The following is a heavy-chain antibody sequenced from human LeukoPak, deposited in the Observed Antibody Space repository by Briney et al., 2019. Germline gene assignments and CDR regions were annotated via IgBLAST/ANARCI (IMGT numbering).Heavy chain of an antibody. CDR1: GGSISSGGYY. CDR2: IYYSGST. CDR3: ARATRESYYYDSSGYYYRPYWYFDL. Sequence: PSETLSLTCTVSGGSISSGGYYWSWIRQHPGKGLEWIGYIYYSGSTYYNPSLKSRVTISVDTSKNQFSLKLSSVTAADTAVYYCARATRESYYYDSSGYYYRPYWYFDLWGRGTLVTVSS. D-gene: IGHD3-22*01. J-gene: IGHJ2*01. V-gene: IGHV4-31*03.